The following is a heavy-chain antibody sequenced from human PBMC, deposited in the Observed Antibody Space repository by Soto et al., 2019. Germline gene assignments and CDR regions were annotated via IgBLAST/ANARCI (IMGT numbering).Heavy chain of an antibody. J-gene: IGHJ6*03. CDR1: GGTFSSYT. V-gene: IGHV1-69*02. CDR2: IIPILGIA. D-gene: IGHD2-15*01. Sequence: SVKVSCKASGGTFSSYTISWVRQAPGQGLERMGRIIPILGIANYAQKFQGRVTITADKSTSTAYMELSSLRSEDTAVYYCATRNLGYCSGGSCYSRYYYYMDVWGKGTTVTVSS. CDR3: ATRNLGYCSGGSCYSRYYYYMDV.